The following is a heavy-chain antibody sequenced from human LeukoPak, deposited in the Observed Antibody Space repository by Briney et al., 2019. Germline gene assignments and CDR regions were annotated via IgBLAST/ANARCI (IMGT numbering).Heavy chain of an antibody. J-gene: IGHJ5*02. CDR2: IYYSGST. V-gene: IGHV4-31*03. Sequence: SETLSLTCTVSGGSISSDSYYWTWIRQPAGKGLEWIGYIYYSGSTYYNPSLKSRVTISVDTSKNQFSLKLSSVTAADAAVYYCARAKLDWFDPWGQGTLVTVSS. CDR1: GGSISSDSYY. CDR3: ARAKLDWFDP.